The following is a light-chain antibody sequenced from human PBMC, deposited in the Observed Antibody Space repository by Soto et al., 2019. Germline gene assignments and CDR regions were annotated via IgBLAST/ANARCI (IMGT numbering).Light chain of an antibody. CDR3: LLDFRYFWA. J-gene: IGKJ1*01. CDR2: AAS. Sequence: AIQLTLSPSSLSASVGDSVTITCRASQAIRVALGWYQQKPGKVPKLLIYAASTLQSGVPSRFSGSGSGTDFTLTISSLQPEDFATYYCLLDFRYFWAFGQGTKVEIK. V-gene: IGKV1-6*01. CDR1: QAIRVA.